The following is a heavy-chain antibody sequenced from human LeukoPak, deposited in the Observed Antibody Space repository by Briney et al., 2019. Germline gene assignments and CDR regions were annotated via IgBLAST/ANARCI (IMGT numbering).Heavy chain of an antibody. CDR2: VFPGDSHI. CDR1: GYSFTSYW. D-gene: IGHD2-2*02. CDR3: ARRYTTSSESDY. Sequence: GESLKISCKGSGYSFTSYWIGWVRQMPGKGLEWMGIVFPGDSHIRYSPSFQGQVTISADKSITNAYLQWSSLKASDTAMYYCARRYTTSSESDYWGQGTLVAVSS. J-gene: IGHJ4*02. V-gene: IGHV5-51*01.